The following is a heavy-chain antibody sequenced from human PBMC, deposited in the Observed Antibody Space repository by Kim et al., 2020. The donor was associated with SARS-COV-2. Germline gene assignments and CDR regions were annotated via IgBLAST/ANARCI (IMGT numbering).Heavy chain of an antibody. V-gene: IGHV4-34*01. D-gene: IGHD5-18*01. CDR1: GGSFSGYY. CDR3: ARGRGYSYGTPGLESDY. J-gene: IGHJ4*02. Sequence: SETLSLTCAVYGGSFSGYYWSWIRQPPGKGLEWIGEINHSGSTNYNPSLKSRVTISVDTSKNQFSLKLSSVTAADTAVYYCARGRGYSYGTPGLESDYWGQGTLVTVSS. CDR2: INHSGST.